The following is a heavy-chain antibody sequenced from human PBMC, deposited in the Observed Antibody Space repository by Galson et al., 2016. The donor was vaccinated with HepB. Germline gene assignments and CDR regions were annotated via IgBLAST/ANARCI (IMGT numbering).Heavy chain of an antibody. CDR1: GFTVSSNY. CDR3: AILSGEGYKRGWFDP. D-gene: IGHD5-24*01. CDR2: IYSGGST. Sequence: SLRLSCAASGFTVSSNYMSWVRQAPGKGLEWVSVIYSGGSTYYAESVKGRFTISRDNSKNTLYLQMNSLRAEDTAVYYCAILSGEGYKRGWFDPWGQGTLVTVPS. V-gene: IGHV3-53*01. J-gene: IGHJ5*02.